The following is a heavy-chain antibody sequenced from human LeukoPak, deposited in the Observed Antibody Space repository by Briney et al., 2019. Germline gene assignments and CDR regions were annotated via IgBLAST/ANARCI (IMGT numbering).Heavy chain of an antibody. Sequence: ASVKVSCKASGYTFTKYDINWVRQATGQGLEWMGWMNPNSGNTGYAQRFQGRVTMTRDTSTGTAYMDLSSLTSEDTAVYYCARNPAASGSFEYWGQGTLVTVSS. CDR1: GYTFTKYD. V-gene: IGHV1-8*01. CDR2: MNPNSGNT. D-gene: IGHD3-10*01. J-gene: IGHJ4*02. CDR3: ARNPAASGSFEY.